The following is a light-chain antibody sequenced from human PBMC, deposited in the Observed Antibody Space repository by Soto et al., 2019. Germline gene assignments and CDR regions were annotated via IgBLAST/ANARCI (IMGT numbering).Light chain of an antibody. CDR1: SSDIGGYNS. CDR3: ISYRSSNTLYV. J-gene: IGLJ1*01. V-gene: IGLV2-14*01. CDR2: EVT. Sequence: QSALTQPASVSGSPGQSITISCTGTSSDIGGYNSVSWYQHHPGKAPKLMISEVTNRPSGVSNRFSGSKSGNTASLTISGLQAEDEADYYCISYRSSNTLYVFGTGTKVTVL.